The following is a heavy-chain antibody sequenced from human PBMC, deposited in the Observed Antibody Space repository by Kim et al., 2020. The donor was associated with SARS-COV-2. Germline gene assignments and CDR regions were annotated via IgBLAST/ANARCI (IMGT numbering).Heavy chain of an antibody. J-gene: IGHJ5*02. V-gene: IGHV3-21*01. Sequence: IYYADSVEGRFTISRDNAKNSLYLQMNSLRAEDTAVFYCARGNGYAGRFDPWGQGTFVTVSS. CDR2: I. D-gene: IGHD5-18*01. CDR3: ARGNGYAGRFDP.